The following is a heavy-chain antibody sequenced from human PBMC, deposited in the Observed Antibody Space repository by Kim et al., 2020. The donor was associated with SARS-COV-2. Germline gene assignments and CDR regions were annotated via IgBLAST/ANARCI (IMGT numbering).Heavy chain of an antibody. Sequence: GGSLRLSCAASGFTFDDYAMHWVRQAPGKGLEWVSGISWNSGSIGYAYSVKGRFTISRDNAKNSLYLQMNSLRAEDTALYYCAKDITWELLHAFDIWGQGTMVTVSS. CDR2: ISWNSGSI. CDR1: GFTFDDYA. D-gene: IGHD1-26*01. CDR3: AKDITWELLHAFDI. J-gene: IGHJ3*02. V-gene: IGHV3-9*01.